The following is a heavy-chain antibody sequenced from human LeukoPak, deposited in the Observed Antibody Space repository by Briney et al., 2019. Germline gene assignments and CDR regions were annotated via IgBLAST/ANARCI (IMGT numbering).Heavy chain of an antibody. CDR3: ARAPPVDTAMDAFDI. J-gene: IGHJ3*02. CDR2: IKQDGSEK. Sequence: GGSLRLSCAASGFTFSSYAMSWVRQAPGKGLEWVANIKQDGSEKYYVDSVKGRFTISRDNAKNSLYLQMNSLRAEDTAVYYCARAPPVDTAMDAFDIWGQGTMVTVSS. D-gene: IGHD5-18*01. CDR1: GFTFSSYA. V-gene: IGHV3-7*01.